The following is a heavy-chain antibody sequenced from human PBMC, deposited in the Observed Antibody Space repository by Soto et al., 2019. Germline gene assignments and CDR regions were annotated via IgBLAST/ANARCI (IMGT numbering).Heavy chain of an antibody. CDR2: IFYSGDS. Sequence: QVQLQESGPGLVKPSQTLSRTCTVSGGSIRGGDYYWSWIRQHPGKGLEWIGYIFYSGDSFYNPSLKSGVTISVDTSKTQFSLQLSSVPAADTAIYYCARLSSLYYNSDYGGYYFDYWGQGTLVSVSS. D-gene: IGHD3-10*01. CDR1: GGSIRGGDYY. CDR3: ARLSSLYYNSDYGGYYFDY. V-gene: IGHV4-31*03. J-gene: IGHJ4*02.